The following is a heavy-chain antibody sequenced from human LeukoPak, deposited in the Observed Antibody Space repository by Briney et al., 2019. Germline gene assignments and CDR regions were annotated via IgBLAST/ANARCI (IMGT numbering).Heavy chain of an antibody. CDR1: GYTFTSYD. CDR2: MNPNSGNT. V-gene: IGHV1-8*03. Sequence: ASVKVSCKASGYTFTSYDINWVRQATGQGLEWMGWMNPNSGNTGYAQKFQGRVTITRNTSISTAYVELSSLRSEDTAVYYCARGPPDVVVPAAMVSYYYYMDVWGKGTTVTVSS. CDR3: ARGPPDVVVPAAMVSYYYYMDV. D-gene: IGHD2-2*01. J-gene: IGHJ6*03.